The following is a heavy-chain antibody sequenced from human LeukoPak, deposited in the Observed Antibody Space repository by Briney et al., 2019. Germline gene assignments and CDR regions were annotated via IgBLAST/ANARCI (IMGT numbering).Heavy chain of an antibody. Sequence: SETLSLTCTVPGGSISSSSYYWGWIRQPPGKGLEWIGSIYYSGSTYYNPSLKSRVTISVDTSKNQFSLKLSSVTAADTAVYYCARVKDREGSRPPLVRRVSWFDPWGQGTLVTVSS. D-gene: IGHD6-13*01. CDR1: GGSISSSSYY. J-gene: IGHJ5*02. V-gene: IGHV4-39*01. CDR3: ARVKDREGSRPPLVRRVSWFDP. CDR2: IYYSGST.